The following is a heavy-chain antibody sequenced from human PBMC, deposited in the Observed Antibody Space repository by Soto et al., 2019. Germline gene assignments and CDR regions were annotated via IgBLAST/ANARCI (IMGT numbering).Heavy chain of an antibody. V-gene: IGHV5-51*01. D-gene: IGHD1-20*01. CDR2: IYPGDSDT. Sequence: GESLKISCKGSGYSFTSFWIAWVRQMPGKGLEWMGIIYPGDSDTRYSPSFQGQVTFSADKSSSTAYLQWSSLKASDTAMYVCARTRSITAPGSIDYWGQGTLVTVSS. CDR1: GYSFTSFW. J-gene: IGHJ4*02. CDR3: ARTRSITAPGSIDY.